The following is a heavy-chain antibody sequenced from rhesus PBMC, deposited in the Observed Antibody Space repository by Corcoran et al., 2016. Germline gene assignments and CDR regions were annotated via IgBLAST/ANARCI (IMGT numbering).Heavy chain of an antibody. V-gene: IGHV2-174*01. J-gene: IGHJ4*01. Sequence: QVTLKESGPALVKPTQTLTLTCIFSGFSLTTSGMGVGWIRQPLGKALEWLALIYWDDDKRYSTSLKSRLTISKDTSKSQVVLTLTSMDPVDTATYYCARGEDYSSWSPVFDYWGQGVLVTVSS. CDR3: ARGEDYSSWSPVFDY. CDR1: GFSLTTSGMG. CDR2: IYWDDDK. D-gene: IGHD6-13*01.